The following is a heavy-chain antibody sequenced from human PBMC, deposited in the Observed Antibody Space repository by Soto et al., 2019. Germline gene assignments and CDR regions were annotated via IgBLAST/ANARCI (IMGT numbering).Heavy chain of an antibody. CDR3: AREVITFGGVIVAEGGMDV. CDR1: GFTFSSYG. Sequence: PGGSLRLSCAASGFTFSSYGMHWVRQAPGKGLEWVAVIWYDGSNKYYADSVKGRFTISRDNSKNTLYLQMNSLRAEDTAVYYCAREVITFGGVIVAEGGMDVWGQGTTVTVS. CDR2: IWYDGSNK. D-gene: IGHD3-16*02. J-gene: IGHJ6*02. V-gene: IGHV3-33*01.